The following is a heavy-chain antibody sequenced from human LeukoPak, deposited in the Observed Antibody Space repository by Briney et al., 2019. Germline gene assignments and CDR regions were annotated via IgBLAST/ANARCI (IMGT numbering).Heavy chain of an antibody. V-gene: IGHV3-23*01. Sequence: GGSLRLSCSASKFTFSNAWMSWVRQAPGKGLEWVSAISGSGGSTYYADSVKGRFTISRDNSKNTLYLQMNSLRAEDTAVYYCAKGIAARPLYYFDYWGQGTLVTVSS. CDR1: KFTFSNAW. CDR2: ISGSGGST. D-gene: IGHD6-6*01. J-gene: IGHJ4*02. CDR3: AKGIAARPLYYFDY.